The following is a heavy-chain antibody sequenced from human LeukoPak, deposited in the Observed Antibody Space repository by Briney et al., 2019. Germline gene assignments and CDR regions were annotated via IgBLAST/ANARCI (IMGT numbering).Heavy chain of an antibody. Sequence: PGGSLGLSCAASGFTFSSYGMHWVRQAPGKGLEWVALISYDGSNKDYADSVKGRFTISRDNSNNTVYLQMNSLRADDTAVYYCAKDLLTAAGTLDYWGQGTLVTVSS. CDR1: GFTFSSYG. J-gene: IGHJ4*02. CDR2: ISYDGSNK. V-gene: IGHV3-30*18. D-gene: IGHD6-13*01. CDR3: AKDLLTAAGTLDY.